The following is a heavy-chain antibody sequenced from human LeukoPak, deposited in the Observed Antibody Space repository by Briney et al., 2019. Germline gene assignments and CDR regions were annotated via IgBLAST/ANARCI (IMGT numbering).Heavy chain of an antibody. D-gene: IGHD5-18*01. CDR1: GGSISSYY. Sequence: SETLSLTCTVSGGSISSYYWSWIRQPPGKGLEWIGYIYYSGSTNYNPSLKSRATISVDTSKNQFSLKLSSVTAADTAVYYCARTNTAMVTLTFDYWGQGTLVTVSS. CDR2: IYYSGST. V-gene: IGHV4-59*01. J-gene: IGHJ4*02. CDR3: ARTNTAMVTLTFDY.